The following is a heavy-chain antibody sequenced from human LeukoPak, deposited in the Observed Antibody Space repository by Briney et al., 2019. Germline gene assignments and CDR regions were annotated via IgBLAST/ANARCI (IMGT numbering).Heavy chain of an antibody. CDR3: ARARVAAAGTLSGYRYYYGMDV. V-gene: IGHV4-39*07. D-gene: IGHD6-13*01. J-gene: IGHJ6*02. CDR1: GGSIRSSYYY. Sequence: SETLSLTCTVSGGSIRSSYYYWGWIRQPPGKGLEWIGEINHSGSTNYNPSLKSRVTISVDTSKNQFSLKLSSVTAADTAVYYCARARVAAAGTLSGYRYYYGMDVWGQGTTVTVSS. CDR2: INHSGST.